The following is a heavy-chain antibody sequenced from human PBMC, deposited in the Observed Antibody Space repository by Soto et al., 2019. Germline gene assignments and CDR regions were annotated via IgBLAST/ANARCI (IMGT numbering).Heavy chain of an antibody. D-gene: IGHD1-1*01. J-gene: IGHJ5*02. V-gene: IGHV3-7*03. CDR2: INQGGSQT. CDR1: GFTFSSRW. Sequence: EVPRVQSGGALVQPGGSLRLSCVGSGFTFSSRWMTWVRQAPGPGLEGVAYINQGGSQTSYVDSVKGRITNSRDDAKNAVFLQMASMRDEDTAVDYWGKHVAAGTWWFDPWGQGTLVTVSS. CDR3: GKHVAAGTWWFDP.